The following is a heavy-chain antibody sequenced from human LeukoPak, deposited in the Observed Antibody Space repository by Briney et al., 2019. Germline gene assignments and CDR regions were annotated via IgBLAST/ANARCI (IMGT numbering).Heavy chain of an antibody. CDR2: IYYSGST. CDR3: ARDHCSGGSCHIDY. J-gene: IGHJ4*02. Sequence: SETLSLTCTVSGGSISSYYWSWIRQPPGKGLEWIGYIYYSGSTNYNPSLKSRVTISVDTSKNQFSLKLSSVTAADTAVYYCARDHCSGGSCHIDYWGQGTLVTVSS. V-gene: IGHV4-59*01. D-gene: IGHD2-15*01. CDR1: GGSISSYY.